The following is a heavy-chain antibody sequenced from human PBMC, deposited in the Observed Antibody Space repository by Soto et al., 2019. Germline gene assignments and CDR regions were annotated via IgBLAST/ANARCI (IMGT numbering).Heavy chain of an antibody. CDR2: IYYSGST. Sequence: QVQLQESGPGLVKPSQTLSLTCTVSGGSISSGGYYWSWIRQHPGKGLEWIGYIYYSGSTCYNPSLKSRVTISVDTAKNQFSLKLSSVTAADTAVYYWSRGRTSSPTPVDYWGQGTLVTVSS. CDR1: GGSISSGGYY. CDR3: SRGRTSSPTPVDY. V-gene: IGHV4-31*03. J-gene: IGHJ4*02. D-gene: IGHD2-2*01.